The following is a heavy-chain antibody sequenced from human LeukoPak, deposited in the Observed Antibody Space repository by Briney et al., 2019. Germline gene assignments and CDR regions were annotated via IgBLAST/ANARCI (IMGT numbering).Heavy chain of an antibody. J-gene: IGHJ4*02. Sequence: GGSLRLSCAASGFTFSSYWMSWVRHAPGKGLEWVANIKQDGSAKFYVDSVKGRFTISRDNAKNSLYLQMNSLRAEDTAIYYCARVSSYSSSSGSLCDYWGQGTRVTVSS. CDR3: ARVSSYSSSSGSLCDY. D-gene: IGHD6-6*01. CDR1: GFTFSSYW. CDR2: IKQDGSAK. V-gene: IGHV3-7*01.